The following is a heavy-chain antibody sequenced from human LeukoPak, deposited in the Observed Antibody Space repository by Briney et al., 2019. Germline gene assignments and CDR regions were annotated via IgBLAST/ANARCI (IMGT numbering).Heavy chain of an antibody. CDR1: GFTFSSYT. D-gene: IGHD6-19*01. Sequence: PGGSLRLSCAASGFTFSSYTMNWVRQAPGKGLEWVSYISSSSTIYYADSVKGRFTISRDNAKNSLYLQMNSLRGEDTAVYYCAKGSSGWSTDYWGQGTLVTVSS. CDR2: ISSSSTI. J-gene: IGHJ4*02. CDR3: AKGSSGWSTDY. V-gene: IGHV3-48*01.